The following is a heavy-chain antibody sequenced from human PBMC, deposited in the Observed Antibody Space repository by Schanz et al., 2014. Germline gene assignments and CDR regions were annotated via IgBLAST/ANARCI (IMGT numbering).Heavy chain of an antibody. CDR2: MIGSGSSV. J-gene: IGHJ4*02. D-gene: IGHD6-13*01. Sequence: EVQLLESGGGLVQPGGSLRLSCAASGFTFSIYGMSWVRQAPGKGLEWVSRMIGSGSSVFYADSVKGRFTISRDNSKNTLDLKMNSLRAEDTAIYYCAKDLAAVGVFDYWGQGSLVTVSS. CDR3: AKDLAAVGVFDY. CDR1: GFTFSIYG. V-gene: IGHV3-23*01.